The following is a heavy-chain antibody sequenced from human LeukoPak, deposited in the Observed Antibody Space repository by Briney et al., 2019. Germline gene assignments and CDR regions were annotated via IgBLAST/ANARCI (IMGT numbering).Heavy chain of an antibody. D-gene: IGHD1-26*01. CDR3: ARAPVEWELPAFDY. CDR1: GGSISSYY. CDR2: IYYSGST. V-gene: IGHV4-59*01. Sequence: SETLSLTCTVSGGSISSYYWSWIRQPPGKGLEWIGYIYYSGSTNYNPSLKSRVTISVDTSKNQFSLKLSSVTAADTAVYYCARAPVEWELPAFDYWGQGTLVTVSS. J-gene: IGHJ4*02.